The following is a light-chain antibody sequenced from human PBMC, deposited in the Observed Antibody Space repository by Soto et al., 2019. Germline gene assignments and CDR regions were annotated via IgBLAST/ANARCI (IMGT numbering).Light chain of an antibody. CDR1: SSDVGGYNY. CDR3: CSYAGSYGYV. CDR2: DVS. Sequence: QSALTQPRSVSGSPGQSVTISCTGTSSDVGGYNYVSWYQQHPGKAPKLMIYDVSKRPSGVPDRFSGSKSGNTASLTISGLQAEDEADYYCCSYAGSYGYVFGNGTKVTVL. J-gene: IGLJ1*01. V-gene: IGLV2-11*01.